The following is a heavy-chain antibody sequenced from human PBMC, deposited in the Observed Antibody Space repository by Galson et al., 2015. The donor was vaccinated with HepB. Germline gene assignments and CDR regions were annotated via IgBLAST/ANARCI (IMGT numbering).Heavy chain of an antibody. CDR3: AKEVDGVRGVNPYYYYGMDV. CDR1: GFTFSSYG. V-gene: IGHV3-30*18. CDR2: ISYDGSNK. J-gene: IGHJ6*02. Sequence: SLRLSCAASGFTFSSYGMHWVRQAPGKGLEWVAVISYDGSNKYYADSVKGRFTISRDNSKNTLYLQMNSLRAEDTAVYYCAKEVDGVRGVNPYYYYGMDVWGQGTTVTVSS. D-gene: IGHD3-10*01.